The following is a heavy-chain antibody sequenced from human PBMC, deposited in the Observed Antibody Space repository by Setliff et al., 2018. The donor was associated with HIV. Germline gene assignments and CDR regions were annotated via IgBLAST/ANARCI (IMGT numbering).Heavy chain of an antibody. Sequence: SETLSLTCTFSGDSISSGNYYWSWIRQPAGKGLEWIGRIYSTGSTNYNPSLKSRVTITSDTSKNLFSLKLTTVTAADAAVYYCTRDTSYILSGYRPHWYFDLWGRGTLVTVSS. V-gene: IGHV4-61*02. CDR2: IYSTGST. D-gene: IGHD3-9*01. CDR3: TRDTSYILSGYRPHWYFDL. J-gene: IGHJ2*01. CDR1: GDSISSGNYY.